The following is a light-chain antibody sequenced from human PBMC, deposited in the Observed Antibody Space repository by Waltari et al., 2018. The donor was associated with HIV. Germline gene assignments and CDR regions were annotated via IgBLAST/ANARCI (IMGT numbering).Light chain of an antibody. Sequence: QSVLTQPPSVSAAPGQKVTISCSGSTSNIGNDYVSWYQHVPGAAPRLLIYDNNKRPSGIPDRFSGSGSGTSATLGITGLQTGDEAHYYCGTWDRSLSAAVFGGGTKLTVL. J-gene: IGLJ3*02. CDR1: TSNIGNDY. CDR3: GTWDRSLSAAV. CDR2: DNN. V-gene: IGLV1-51*01.